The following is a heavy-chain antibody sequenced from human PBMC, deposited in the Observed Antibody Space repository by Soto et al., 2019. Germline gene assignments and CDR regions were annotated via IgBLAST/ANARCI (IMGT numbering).Heavy chain of an antibody. CDR3: ATGLLNHADS. J-gene: IGHJ4*02. CDR2: ISGSGGHT. V-gene: IGHV3-23*01. CDR1: GFTFNSYA. Sequence: GESLRLSCAASGFTFNSYAMSWVRQAPGKGLEWVSGISGSGGHTYYGDSVRGRFTISRDNSKNTLYLQMNSLRAEDRAVYYCATGLLNHADSRGQGLLVSV.